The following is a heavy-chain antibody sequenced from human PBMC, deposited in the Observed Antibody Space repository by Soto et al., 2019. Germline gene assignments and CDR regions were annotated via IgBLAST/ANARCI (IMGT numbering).Heavy chain of an antibody. J-gene: IGHJ4*02. D-gene: IGHD3-22*01. CDR3: VKGGSLNYYDSSGYPNYFDY. Sequence: GSLRLSCSASGFTFSSYAMHWVRQAPGKGLEYVSAISSNGGSTYYADSVKGRFTISRDNSKNTLYLQMSSLRAEDTAVYYCVKGGSLNYYDSSGYPNYFDYWGQGTLVTVS. CDR1: GFTFSSYA. CDR2: ISSNGGST. V-gene: IGHV3-64D*06.